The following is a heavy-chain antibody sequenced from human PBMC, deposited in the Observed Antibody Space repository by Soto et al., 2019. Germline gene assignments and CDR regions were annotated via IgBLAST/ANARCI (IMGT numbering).Heavy chain of an antibody. Sequence: QVQLVQSGAEGKKPGATVKVSCKASGYTFTDYFIHWVRQVPGHGLEWMGWITPNSGGTNYAQQFQGRVTMTRDTSITTAYMELSSLRSDDTAVYYCARDETSAGTGFDPWGQGTLVTVSS. CDR1: GYTFTDYF. CDR2: ITPNSGGT. J-gene: IGHJ5*02. D-gene: IGHD6-13*01. V-gene: IGHV1-2*02. CDR3: ARDETSAGTGFDP.